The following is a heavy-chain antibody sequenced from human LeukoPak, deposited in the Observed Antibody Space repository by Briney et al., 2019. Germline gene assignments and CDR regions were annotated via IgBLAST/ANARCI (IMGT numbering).Heavy chain of an antibody. CDR3: ARSVAAAGIWYFDL. Sequence: PSETLSLTCTVSGGSISSYYWSWIRQPPGKGLEWIGYIYYSGSTNYNPSLKSRATISVDTSKNQFSLNLTSVTAADTAVYYCARSVAAAGIWYFDLWGRGTLVTVSS. J-gene: IGHJ2*01. D-gene: IGHD6-13*01. CDR2: IYYSGST. CDR1: GGSISSYY. V-gene: IGHV4-59*01.